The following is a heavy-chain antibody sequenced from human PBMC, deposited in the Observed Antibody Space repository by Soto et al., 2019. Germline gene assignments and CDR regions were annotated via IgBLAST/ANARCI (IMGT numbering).Heavy chain of an antibody. V-gene: IGHV3-30-3*01. CDR2: ISYDGSNR. Sequence: PGGSLRLSCAASGFTFSSYAMHWVRQAPGKGLDWVALISYDGSNRYYADSVRGRFTISRDNSKNTLYLQMDSLGAEDTAVYYCASDLSYGSNGPYFDYWGQGTLVTVSS. J-gene: IGHJ4*02. CDR1: GFTFSSYA. CDR3: ASDLSYGSNGPYFDY. D-gene: IGHD3-10*01.